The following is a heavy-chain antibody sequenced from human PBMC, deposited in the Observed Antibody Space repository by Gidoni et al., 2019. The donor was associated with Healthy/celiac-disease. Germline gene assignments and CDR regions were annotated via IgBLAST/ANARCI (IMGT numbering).Heavy chain of an antibody. CDR3: ARADYYYYGMDV. J-gene: IGHJ6*02. Sequence: QVQLVQSGAEVKKPGSSVKVSCKASGGTFSSYTISWVRQAPGQGLEWMGRIIPILGIANYAQKFQVRVTITADKSTSTAYMELSSLRSEDTAVYYCARADYYYYGMDVWGQGTTVTVSS. V-gene: IGHV1-69*02. CDR2: IIPILGIA. CDR1: GGTFSSYT.